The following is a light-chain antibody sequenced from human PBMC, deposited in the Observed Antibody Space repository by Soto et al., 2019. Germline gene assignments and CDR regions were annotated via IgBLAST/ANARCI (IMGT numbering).Light chain of an antibody. CDR1: SSDVGGYNY. CDR3: SSYTSSSTPGVV. V-gene: IGLV2-14*01. J-gene: IGLJ2*01. CDR2: DVS. Sequence: QSALTQPASVSGSPGQSITISCTGTSSDVGGYNYVSWYQQHPGKAPKLMIYDVSNRPSGVSNRFSGSKSGNTASLTISGLQDEDEADYYCSSYTSSSTPGVVFGGGTKLTVL.